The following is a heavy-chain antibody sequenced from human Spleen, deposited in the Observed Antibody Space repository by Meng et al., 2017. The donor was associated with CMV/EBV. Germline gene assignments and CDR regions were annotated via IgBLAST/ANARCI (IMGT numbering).Heavy chain of an antibody. V-gene: IGHV1-2*02. CDR3: ARDGLDRTYFDY. D-gene: IGHD3-9*01. J-gene: IGHJ4*02. CDR1: GYIFTGYY. Sequence: ASVKVSCKASGYIFTGYYMHWVRQAPGQGLEWMGWINPNSGDTNYAQKFQGRVTLTRDTSITTAHMELSSLRSDDTAVYYCARDGLDRTYFDYWGQGTLVTVSS. CDR2: INPNSGDT.